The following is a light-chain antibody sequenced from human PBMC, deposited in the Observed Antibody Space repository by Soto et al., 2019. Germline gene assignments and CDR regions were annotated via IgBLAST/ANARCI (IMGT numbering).Light chain of an antibody. CDR3: SSYTSSSVV. J-gene: IGLJ2*01. V-gene: IGLV2-14*01. CDR2: EVS. Sequence: QSVLTQPASVSGSPGQSITISCTGTSSDVGGYDYVSWYQQYPGKAPKLMIYEVSDRPSGVSNRFSGSKSDNTASLTISGLQAEDEADYYCSSYTSSSVVFGGGTKLTVL. CDR1: SSDVGGYDY.